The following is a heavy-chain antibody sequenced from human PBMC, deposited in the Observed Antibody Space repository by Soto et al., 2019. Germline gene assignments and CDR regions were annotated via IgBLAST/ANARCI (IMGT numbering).Heavy chain of an antibody. CDR2: ISGFNGQT. CDR1: GNTFASHG. CDR3: ARVEPRGVAVVRDY. D-gene: IGHD6-19*01. J-gene: IGHJ4*02. V-gene: IGHV1-18*01. Sequence: ASVKVSCKASGNTFASHGFSWVRQAPGQGLEWMGWISGFNGQTNYALKFQGRVTLTTDASTSTAYMELRSLRSDDTAVYFCARVEPRGVAVVRDYWGQGTPVTVSS.